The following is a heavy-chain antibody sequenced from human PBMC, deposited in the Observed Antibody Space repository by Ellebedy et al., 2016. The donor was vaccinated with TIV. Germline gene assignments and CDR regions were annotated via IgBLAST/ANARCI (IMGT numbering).Heavy chain of an antibody. Sequence: GGSLRLXXAASGFTFSDYYMSWIRQAPGKGLEWVSYISSSGSTIYYADSVKGRFTISRDNSKNTLYLQMNSLRAEDTAVYYCARGQVVVVAATPYGWFDPWGQGTLVTVSS. CDR1: GFTFSDYY. CDR2: ISSSGSTI. V-gene: IGHV3-11*04. J-gene: IGHJ5*02. CDR3: ARGQVVVVAATPYGWFDP. D-gene: IGHD2-15*01.